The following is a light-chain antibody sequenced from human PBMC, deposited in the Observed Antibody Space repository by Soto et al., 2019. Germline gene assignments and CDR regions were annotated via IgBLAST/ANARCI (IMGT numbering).Light chain of an antibody. CDR1: QIVSSY. CDR3: QQRSNWPRLT. CDR2: DAS. Sequence: EIVLTQSPATLSLSPGERATLSCRASQIVSSYLPWYQQKPGQAPRLLIYDASNRATGIPARFSGSGSGTDFTLTISSLEPEDFAVYYCQQRSNWPRLTFGGGTKVEIK. J-gene: IGKJ4*01. V-gene: IGKV3-11*01.